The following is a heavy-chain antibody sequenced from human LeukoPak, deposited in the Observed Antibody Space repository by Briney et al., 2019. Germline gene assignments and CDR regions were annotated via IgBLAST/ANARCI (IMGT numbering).Heavy chain of an antibody. CDR2: IYYSGST. CDR3: ARDNRYMVREIYYYNGMDV. J-gene: IGHJ6*02. D-gene: IGHD3-10*01. CDR1: GGSIGSYY. Sequence: SETLSLTCTVSGGSIGSYYWSWIRQPPGKGLEWIGYIYYSGSTNYNPSLKSRATISVDTSRNQFSLKLSSVTAADTAVYFCARDNRYMVREIYYYNGMDVWGHGTAVTVSS. V-gene: IGHV4-59*01.